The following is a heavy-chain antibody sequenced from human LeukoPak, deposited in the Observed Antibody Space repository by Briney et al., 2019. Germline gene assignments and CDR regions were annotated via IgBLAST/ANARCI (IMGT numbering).Heavy chain of an antibody. CDR1: GFTVSSNY. Sequence: GGSLRLSCAASGFTVSSNYMSWVRQAPGKGLEWVSVIYSGGSTYYADSVKGRFTISRDNAKNSLYLQMNSLRAEDTAVYYCAREDIVVVPAAIGPFFDYWGQGTLVTVSS. CDR3: AREDIVVVPAAIGPFFDY. D-gene: IGHD2-2*02. CDR2: IYSGGST. J-gene: IGHJ4*02. V-gene: IGHV3-53*01.